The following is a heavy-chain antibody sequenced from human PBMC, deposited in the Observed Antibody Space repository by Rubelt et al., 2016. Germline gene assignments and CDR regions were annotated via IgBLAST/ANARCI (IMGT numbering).Heavy chain of an antibody. Sequence: QVQLQQWGAGLLKPSETLSLTCAVFGGPFSGYYWSWIRQPPGKGLEWLGEINHSGSTNYNPSLKSQVTISVDTSKHQVSHKRGSGTAADTAEYECARHEWGLLSGFDYWCQGTLVTVSS. J-gene: IGHJ4*02. CDR1: GGPFSGYY. V-gene: IGHV4-34*01. D-gene: IGHD1-26*01. CDR2: INHSGST. CDR3: ARHEWGLLSGFDY.